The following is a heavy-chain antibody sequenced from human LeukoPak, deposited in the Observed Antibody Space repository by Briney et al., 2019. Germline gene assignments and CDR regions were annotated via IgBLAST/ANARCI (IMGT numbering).Heavy chain of an antibody. V-gene: IGHV3-64*01. CDR2: ISSNGGST. D-gene: IGHD3-10*01. J-gene: IGHJ4*02. Sequence: GGSLRLSCAASGFTFSSYAMHWVRQAPGKGLEYVSAISSNGGSTYYANSVEGRFTISRDNSKNTLYLQMGSLRAEDMAVYYCARTWGSRYYFDYWGQGTLVTVSS. CDR1: GFTFSSYA. CDR3: ARTWGSRYYFDY.